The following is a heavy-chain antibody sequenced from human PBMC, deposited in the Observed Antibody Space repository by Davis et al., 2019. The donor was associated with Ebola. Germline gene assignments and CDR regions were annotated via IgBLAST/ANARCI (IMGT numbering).Heavy chain of an antibody. J-gene: IGHJ6*02. V-gene: IGHV3-7*01. CDR3: ARDLTDEIYYYYGMDV. D-gene: IGHD1-20*01. CDR1: GFTFSSYW. Sequence: GESLKISCAASGFTFSSYWMSWVRQAPGKGLEWVANIKQDGSEKYYVDSVKGRFTISRDNAKNSLYLQMNSLRAEDTAVYYCARDLTDEIYYYYGMDVWGQGTTVTVSS. CDR2: IKQDGSEK.